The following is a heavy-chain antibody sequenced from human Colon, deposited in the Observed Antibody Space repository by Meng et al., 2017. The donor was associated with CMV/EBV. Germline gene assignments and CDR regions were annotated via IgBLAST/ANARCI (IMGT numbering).Heavy chain of an antibody. CDR3: ARRQKGSFDY. J-gene: IGHJ4*02. CDR2: ISSSSSYI. CDR1: GFTFRSYW. D-gene: IGHD3-10*01. Sequence: GESLKISCTASGFTFRSYWMHWVRQAPGKGLEWVSSISSSSSYIYYADSVKGRFTISRDNAKNSLYLQMNSLRAEDTAVYYCARRQKGSFDYWGRGTLVTVPQ. V-gene: IGHV3-21*01.